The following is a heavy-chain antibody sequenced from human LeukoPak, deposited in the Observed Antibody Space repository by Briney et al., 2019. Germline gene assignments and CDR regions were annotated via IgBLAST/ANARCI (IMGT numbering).Heavy chain of an antibody. J-gene: IGHJ6*03. V-gene: IGHV4-59*12. CDR1: GGSISSYY. CDR3: ARVRHDPLEYGYYMDV. D-gene: IGHD3-3*01. Sequence: TSETLSLTCTVSGGSISSYYWTWIRQTPAKRLEWIGEINQTGNTNYNPSLTDYNPSLKPRVTISVDSSKSQLSLKVSSVTAADTGIYYCARVRHDPLEYGYYMDVWGTGTPVAVSS. CDR2: INQTGNT.